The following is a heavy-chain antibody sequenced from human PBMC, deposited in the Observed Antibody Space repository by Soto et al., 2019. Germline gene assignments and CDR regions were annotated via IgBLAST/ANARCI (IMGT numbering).Heavy chain of an antibody. J-gene: IGHJ4*02. CDR2: ISSSSYI. CDR1: GFTFSSYS. V-gene: IGHV3-21*01. CDR3: ARPRDGYNSDYFNY. D-gene: IGHD5-12*01. Sequence: PGGSLRLSCAASGFTFSSYSMNWVRQAPGKGLEWVSSISSSSYIYYADSVKGRFTISRDNAKNSLYLQMNSLRAEDTAVYYCARPRDGYNSDYFNYWGQGTLVTVSS.